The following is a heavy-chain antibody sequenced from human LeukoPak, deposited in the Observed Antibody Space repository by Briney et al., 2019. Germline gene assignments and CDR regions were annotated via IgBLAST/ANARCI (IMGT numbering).Heavy chain of an antibody. D-gene: IGHD5-18*01. Sequence: SETLSLTCAVYGGSFSGYYWSWNRQPPGKGLEWIGEINHSGSTNYNPSLKSRVTISVDTSKNQFSLKLSSVTAADTAVYYCARVTAMATGDAFDIWGQGTMVTVSS. J-gene: IGHJ3*02. CDR1: GGSFSGYY. V-gene: IGHV4-34*01. CDR3: ARVTAMATGDAFDI. CDR2: INHSGST.